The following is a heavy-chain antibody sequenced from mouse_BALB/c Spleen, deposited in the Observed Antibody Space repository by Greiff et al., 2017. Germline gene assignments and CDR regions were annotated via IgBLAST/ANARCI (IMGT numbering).Heavy chain of an antibody. CDR2: IYPYNGGT. V-gene: IGHV1S29*02. J-gene: IGHJ2*01. Sequence: EVQLVESGPELVKPGASVKISCKASGYTFTDYNMHWVKQSHGKSLEWIGYIYPYNGGTGYNQKFKSKATLTVDNSSSTAYMELRSLTSEDSAVYYCARPANWDYFDYWGQGTTLTVSS. CDR3: ARPANWDYFDY. CDR1: GYTFTDYN. D-gene: IGHD4-1*01.